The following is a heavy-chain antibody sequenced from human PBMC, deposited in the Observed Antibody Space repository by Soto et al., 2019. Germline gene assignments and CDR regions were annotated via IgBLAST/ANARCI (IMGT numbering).Heavy chain of an antibody. CDR2: ISYDGSNK. CDR1: GFTFSSYA. CDR3: VRDSYGMDV. Sequence: GWSLRLSCAVSGFTFSSYAMHWVRQAPGKGLEWVAIISYDGSNKYYADSVKGRFTISRDNSKNTLYLQMNSLRAEDTAVYYCVRDSYGMDVWGQGTTVTVSS. V-gene: IGHV3-30-3*01. J-gene: IGHJ6*02.